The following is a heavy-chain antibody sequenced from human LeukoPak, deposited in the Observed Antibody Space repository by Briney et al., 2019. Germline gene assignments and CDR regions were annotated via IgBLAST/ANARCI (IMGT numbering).Heavy chain of an antibody. CDR3: AKHFTFYGDSRDYYFDY. J-gene: IGHJ4*02. D-gene: IGHD4-17*01. CDR2: IRGSGADT. V-gene: IGHV3-23*01. CDR1: GFIFSNYA. Sequence: PGGSLRLSCAASGFIFSNYAMTWVRQAPGKGLEWVSSIRGSGADTYYADSVKGRFTISRDNSKNTLSLHMNTLRAEDTAVYYCAKHFTFYGDSRDYYFDYWGQGALVTVSS.